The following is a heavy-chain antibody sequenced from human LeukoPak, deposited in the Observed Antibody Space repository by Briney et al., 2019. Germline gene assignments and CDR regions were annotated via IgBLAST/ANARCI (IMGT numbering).Heavy chain of an antibody. J-gene: IGHJ4*02. D-gene: IGHD3-10*02. Sequence: GSLRLSCVASGFTFSSYEMSWVRQAPGKGLEWVSYISSSGATIYYADSVKGRFTISRDNAKNSLYLQMNSLRAEDTAVYYCMRDLGGYYVSRWGQGTLVTVSS. V-gene: IGHV3-48*03. CDR1: GFTFSSYE. CDR3: MRDLGGYYVSR. CDR2: ISSSGATI.